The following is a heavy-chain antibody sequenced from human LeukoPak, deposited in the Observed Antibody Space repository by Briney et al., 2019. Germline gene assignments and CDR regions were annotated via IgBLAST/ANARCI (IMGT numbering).Heavy chain of an antibody. V-gene: IGHV1-69*05. CDR1: GGTFTSYA. J-gene: IGHJ4*02. CDR3: ASGYSYGYVGY. D-gene: IGHD5-18*01. Sequence: SVKVSCKASGGTFTSYAISWVRQAPGQGLEWMGGIIPIFGTANYAQKFQGRVTITTDESTSTAYMELSSLRSEDTAVYYCASGYSYGYVGYWGQGTLVTVSS. CDR2: IIPIFGTA.